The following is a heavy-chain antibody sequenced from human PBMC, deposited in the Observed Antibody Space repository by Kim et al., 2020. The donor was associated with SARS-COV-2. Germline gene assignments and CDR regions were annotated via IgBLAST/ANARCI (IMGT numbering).Heavy chain of an antibody. CDR1: GYTFTSYA. V-gene: IGHV1-3*01. Sequence: ASVKVSCKASGYTFTSYAMHWVRQAPGQRLEWMGWINAGNGNTKYSQKFQGRVTITRDTSASTAYMELSSLRSEDTAVYYCARALLRGGYYYGSGKVIDHWGQGTLVTVSS. CDR2: INAGNGNT. J-gene: IGHJ4*02. CDR3: ARALLRGGYYYGSGKVIDH. D-gene: IGHD3-10*01.